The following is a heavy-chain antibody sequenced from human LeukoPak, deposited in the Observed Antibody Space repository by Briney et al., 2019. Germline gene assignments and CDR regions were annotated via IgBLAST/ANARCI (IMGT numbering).Heavy chain of an antibody. CDR1: GYTFAHHG. V-gene: IGHV1-18*01. Sequence: GASVKVSCKASGYTFAHHGISWVRQAPGQGLEWMGWISCYNGDTNYAQKFQGRVTMSTDTSTTTAYTELTGLRSDDTAVYYCMRDPTNTSGRYAYFDYWGQGTLVTVSS. CDR2: ISCYNGDT. CDR3: MRDPTNTSGRYAYFDY. J-gene: IGHJ4*02. D-gene: IGHD6-19*01.